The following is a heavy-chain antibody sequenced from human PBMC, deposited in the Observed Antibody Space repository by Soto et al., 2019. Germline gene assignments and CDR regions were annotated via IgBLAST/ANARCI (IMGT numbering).Heavy chain of an antibody. CDR3: ARVLCSSSSCYRRGFDF. J-gene: IGHJ4*02. D-gene: IGHD2-2*02. V-gene: IGHV3-23*01. CDR1: EFTISIFA. Sequence: GGSLRLSCTASEFTISIFARSWVRQAPGRGLEWVSTISGSGGSTYYADSVKGRFTISRDSSKNTLFLQMNSLRAEDTAVYFCARVLCSSSSCYRRGFDFWGQGTLVTVSS. CDR2: ISGSGGST.